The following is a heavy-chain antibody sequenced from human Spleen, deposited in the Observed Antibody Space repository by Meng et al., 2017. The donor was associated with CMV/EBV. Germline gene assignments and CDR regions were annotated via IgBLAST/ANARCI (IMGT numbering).Heavy chain of an antibody. J-gene: IGHJ4*02. D-gene: IGHD5-18*01. CDR1: GGSISSSSYY. V-gene: IGHV4-39*01. CDR2: IYYSGST. CDR3: ASLGYSYGPYFDY. Sequence: GSLRLSCTVSGGSISSSSYYWGWIRQPPGKGLEWIGSIYYSGSTYYNPSLKSRVTISVDTSKNQSSLKLSSVTAADTAVYYCASLGYSYGPYFDYWGQGTLVTVSS.